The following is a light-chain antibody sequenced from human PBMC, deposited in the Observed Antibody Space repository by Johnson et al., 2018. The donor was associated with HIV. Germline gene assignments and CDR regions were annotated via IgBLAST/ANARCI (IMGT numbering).Light chain of an antibody. V-gene: IGLV1-51*01. CDR1: SSNIGNNY. CDR3: GTWDSSPGAGHI. Sequence: QSVLTQPPSVSAAPGQKVTISCSGSSSNIGNNYVSWYQQLPGTAPKLLIYDDNKRPSGIPDRFSGSKSGTSATLGITGLQTGDEADEYCGTWDSSPGAGHIFGTGTKVTVL. CDR2: DDN. J-gene: IGLJ1*01.